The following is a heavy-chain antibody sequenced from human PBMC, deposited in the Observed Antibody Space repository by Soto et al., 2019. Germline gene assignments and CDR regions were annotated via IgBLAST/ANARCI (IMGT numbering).Heavy chain of an antibody. D-gene: IGHD2-15*01. CDR2: ISAYNGNT. CDR3: ATGLQHLVNLYYFDL. J-gene: IGHJ4*02. CDR1: GYTFTSYG. V-gene: IGHV1-18*04. Sequence: GASVKVSCKASGYTFTSYGISWVRQAPGQGLEWMGWISAYNGNTNYAQKLQGRVTMTTDTSTSTAYMELRSLRSDDTAVYYCATGLQHLVNLYYFDLWGQGTLVTVSS.